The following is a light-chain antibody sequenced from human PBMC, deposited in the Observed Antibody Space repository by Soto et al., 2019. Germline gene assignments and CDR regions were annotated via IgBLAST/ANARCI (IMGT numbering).Light chain of an antibody. CDR1: QCVRSN. V-gene: IGKV3-15*01. CDR2: GAS. CDR3: IEPGYWPLQA. J-gene: IGKJ4*01. Sequence: VLTQAPGSMSAPPGERATLSCRASQCVRSNLAWYQHKPGQPPRLLIYGASTRATGIPARFSGSGSGTEVRLAGSELEPAGFEAYFCIEPGYWPLQAVGAGTKVDI.